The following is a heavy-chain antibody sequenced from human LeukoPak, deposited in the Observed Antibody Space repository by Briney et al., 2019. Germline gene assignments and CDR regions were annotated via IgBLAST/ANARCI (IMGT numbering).Heavy chain of an antibody. J-gene: IGHJ4*02. D-gene: IGHD4-17*01. CDR2: ISSSGSTI. V-gene: IGHV3-48*03. CDR1: GFTFSSYE. Sequence: GGSLRLCCAASGFTFSSYEMNWVRHAPGKGLERVSYISSSGSTIYYADSVKGRFTISRDNAKNSLYLQMNSLRAEDTAVYYCARDTARYGNFDYWGQGTLVTVSS. CDR3: ARDTARYGNFDY.